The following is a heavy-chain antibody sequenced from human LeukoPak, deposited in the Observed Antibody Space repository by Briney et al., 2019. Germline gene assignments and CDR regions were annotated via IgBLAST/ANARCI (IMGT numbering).Heavy chain of an antibody. J-gene: IGHJ4*02. Sequence: GGSLRLSCAASGFTFSDYYMTWIRQAPGKGLEWVANIQQDGSEKYYVDSVKGRFTISRDNAKNSLYLQMNSLRAEDTAVYYCARDPNPDSSGYYSWGQGTLVTVSS. CDR1: GFTFSDYY. D-gene: IGHD3-22*01. CDR2: IQQDGSEK. V-gene: IGHV3-7*01. CDR3: ARDPNPDSSGYYS.